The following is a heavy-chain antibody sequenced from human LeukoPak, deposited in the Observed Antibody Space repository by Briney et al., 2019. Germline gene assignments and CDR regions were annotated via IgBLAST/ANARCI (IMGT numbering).Heavy chain of an antibody. D-gene: IGHD6-19*01. V-gene: IGHV1-46*01. J-gene: IGHJ4*02. CDR2: INSSGGTT. CDR3: ARGGWYYFDY. CDR1: GYTFTGYY. Sequence: ASVKVSCKASGYTFTGYYMHWVRQAPGQGLEWMGIINSSGGTTSYAQKFQGRLTMTRDTSTSTVYMDLSSLRSEDTAVYYCARGGWYYFDYWGQGTLVTVSS.